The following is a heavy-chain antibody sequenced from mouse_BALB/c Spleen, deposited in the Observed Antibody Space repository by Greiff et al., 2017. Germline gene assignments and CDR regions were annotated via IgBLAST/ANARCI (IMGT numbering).Heavy chain of an antibody. CDR3: ARHGNGYDVFSWFAY. CDR2: ISSGGSYT. Sequence: EVQGVESGGGLVKPGGSLKLSCAASGFTFSSYAMSWVRQSPEKRLEWVAEISSGGSYTYYPDTVTGRFTISRDNAKNTLYLEMSSLRSEDTAMYYCARHGNGYDVFSWFAYWGQGTLVTVSA. D-gene: IGHD2-2*01. V-gene: IGHV5-9-4*01. CDR1: GFTFSSYA. J-gene: IGHJ3*01.